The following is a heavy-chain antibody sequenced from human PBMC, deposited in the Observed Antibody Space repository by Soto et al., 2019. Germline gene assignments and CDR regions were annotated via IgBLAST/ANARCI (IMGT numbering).Heavy chain of an antibody. CDR2: IIPMFGTA. D-gene: IGHD6-13*01. V-gene: IGHV1-69*13. J-gene: IGHJ4*02. CDR1: GGTFSSYA. Sequence: SVKVSCKTSGGTFSSYAISWVRQAPGQGLEWMGGIIPMFGTANYAQKFQGRVTITADESTSTAYMELSSLRSDDTAVYYCAREGQPGYWGQGTMVTVSS. CDR3: AREGQPGY.